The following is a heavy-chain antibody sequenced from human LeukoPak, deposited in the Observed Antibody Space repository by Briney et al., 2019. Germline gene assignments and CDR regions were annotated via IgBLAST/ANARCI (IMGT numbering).Heavy chain of an antibody. CDR1: GFTFSSYA. D-gene: IGHD1-26*01. J-gene: IGHJ6*03. CDR2: INSDGSST. CDR3: ARGERIDYYYYMGV. Sequence: PGGSLRLSCAASGFTFSSYAMSWVRQAPGKGLEWVSRINSDGSSTSYADSVKGRFTISRDNAKNTLYLQMNSLRAEDTAVYYCARGERIDYYYYMGVWGKGTTVTVSS. V-gene: IGHV3-74*01.